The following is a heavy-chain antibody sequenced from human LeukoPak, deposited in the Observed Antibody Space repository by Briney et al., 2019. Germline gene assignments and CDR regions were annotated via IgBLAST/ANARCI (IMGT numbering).Heavy chain of an antibody. Sequence: SVKVSCKASGYTFTSYTMNWVRQAPGQGLEWMGGIIRIFGTADYAQKFQGRVTITADESTSTAYMELSSLRSEDTAVYYCASGESSGYQLLSFYYMDVWGKGTTVTVSS. V-gene: IGHV1-69*13. CDR1: GYTFTSYT. CDR3: ASGESSGYQLLSFYYMDV. CDR2: IIRIFGTA. D-gene: IGHD2-2*01. J-gene: IGHJ6*03.